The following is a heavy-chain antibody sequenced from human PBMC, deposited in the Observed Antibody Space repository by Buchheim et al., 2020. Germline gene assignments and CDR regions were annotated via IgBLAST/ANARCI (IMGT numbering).Heavy chain of an antibody. J-gene: IGHJ6*02. CDR3: AREGITIFGVDLYGMDV. V-gene: IGHV3-30-3*01. D-gene: IGHD3-3*01. CDR2: ISYDGSNK. CDR1: GFTFSSYA. Sequence: QVQLVESGGGVVQPGRSLRLSCAASGFTFSSYAMHWVRQAPGKGLEWVAVISYDGSNKYYADSVKGRFTISRDNSKNTPYLQMNSLRAEDTAVYYCAREGITIFGVDLYGMDVWGQGTT.